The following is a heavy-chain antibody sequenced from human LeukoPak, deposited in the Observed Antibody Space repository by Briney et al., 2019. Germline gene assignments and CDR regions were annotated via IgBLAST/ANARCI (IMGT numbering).Heavy chain of an antibody. D-gene: IGHD6-13*01. CDR2: ITSSSSYT. J-gene: IGHJ4*02. V-gene: IGHV3-11*06. CDR3: ARERGSWVY. Sequence: GGSLRLSCAASGFTFSDYYMSWIRQAPGKGLEWVSYITSSSSYTNYADSVKGRFTISRDNAKRSLYLQMNSLRAEDTAVYYCARERGSWVYWGQGTLVTVSS. CDR1: GFTFSDYY.